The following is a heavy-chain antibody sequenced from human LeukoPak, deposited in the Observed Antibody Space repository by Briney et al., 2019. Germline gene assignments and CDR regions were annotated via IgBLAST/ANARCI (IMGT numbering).Heavy chain of an antibody. D-gene: IGHD4-17*01. CDR1: GYTFTSYG. J-gene: IGHJ3*02. V-gene: IGHV1-18*01. CDR2: ISAYNGNT. CDR3: ARVRDHYGYDAFDI. Sequence: ASVKVSCKASGYTFTSYGISWVRQAPGQGLEWMGWISAYNGNTNYAQKLQGRVTMTTDTSTSTAYMELRSLRSDDTAVYYCARVRDHYGYDAFDIWGQGTMVTVSS.